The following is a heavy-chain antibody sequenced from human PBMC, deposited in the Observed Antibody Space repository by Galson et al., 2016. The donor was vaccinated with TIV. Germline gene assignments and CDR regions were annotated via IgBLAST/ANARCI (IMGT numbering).Heavy chain of an antibody. J-gene: IGHJ4*02. D-gene: IGHD3-22*01. Sequence: SLRLSCAATGFTFSDYTMNWVRLAPGKGLEWVASINDIGNYIYYADSLKGRFTISRDNAKKLLYLQMDSLRGEDTAVYYCARCFYDSRGYYWYFDYWGQGTLVTVSS. CDR2: INDIGNYI. CDR1: GFTFSDYT. CDR3: ARCFYDSRGYYWYFDY. V-gene: IGHV3-21*01.